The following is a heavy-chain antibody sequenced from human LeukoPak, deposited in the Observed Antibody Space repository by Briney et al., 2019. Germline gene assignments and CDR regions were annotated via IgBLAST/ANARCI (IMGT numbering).Heavy chain of an antibody. CDR3: SRGGDYYGFDI. Sequence: GGSLRLSCAASGFTFSSYWMHWVRQAPGKGLVWVSRINSDGSNTIYADSVKGRFTFSRDNAKNTLYLQMNSLRAEDTAVYYCSRGGDYYGFDIWGQGTMVTVSS. CDR1: GFTFSSYW. D-gene: IGHD4-17*01. CDR2: INSDGSNT. J-gene: IGHJ3*02. V-gene: IGHV3-74*01.